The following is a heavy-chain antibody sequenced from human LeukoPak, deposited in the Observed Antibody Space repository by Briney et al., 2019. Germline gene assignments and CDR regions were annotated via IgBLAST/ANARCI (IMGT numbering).Heavy chain of an antibody. J-gene: IGHJ4*02. CDR1: GFXFSSYW. CDR3: ARGGWGTALDY. Sequence: GGSLRLSCGASGFXFSSYWMHWVRQAPGKGLVWVSRVNNDGSSTIYADSVKGRFTISRDNAKNTLYLQMNSLRAEDTAVYYCARGGWGTALDYWGQGTLVTVSS. CDR2: VNNDGSST. V-gene: IGHV3-74*01. D-gene: IGHD1-7*01.